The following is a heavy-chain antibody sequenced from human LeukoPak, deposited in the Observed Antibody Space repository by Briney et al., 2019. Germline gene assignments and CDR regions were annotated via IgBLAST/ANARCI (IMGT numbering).Heavy chain of an antibody. CDR1: GYTFISYG. CDR2: ISAYNGNT. CDR3: ARVPPIGYCSGGSCKNFDY. D-gene: IGHD2-15*01. J-gene: IGHJ4*02. Sequence: ASVKVSCKASGYTFISYGISWVRQAPGQGLEWMGWISAYNGNTNYAQKLQGRVTMTTDTSTSTAYMELRSLRSDDTAVYYCARVPPIGYCSGGSCKNFDYWGQGTLVTVSS. V-gene: IGHV1-18*01.